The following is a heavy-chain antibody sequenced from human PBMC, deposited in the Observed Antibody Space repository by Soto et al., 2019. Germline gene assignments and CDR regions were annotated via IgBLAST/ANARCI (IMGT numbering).Heavy chain of an antibody. CDR3: ARLFPPRDYDILTGPFDY. CDR2: INSDGSST. J-gene: IGHJ4*02. D-gene: IGHD3-9*01. V-gene: IGHV3-74*01. Sequence: GGSLRLSCAASGFTFSSYAMSWVRQAPGKGLEWVSRINSDGSSTSYADSVKGRFTISRDNAKNSLYLQMNSLRAEDTAVYYCARLFPPRDYDILTGPFDYWGQGTLVTVSS. CDR1: GFTFSSYA.